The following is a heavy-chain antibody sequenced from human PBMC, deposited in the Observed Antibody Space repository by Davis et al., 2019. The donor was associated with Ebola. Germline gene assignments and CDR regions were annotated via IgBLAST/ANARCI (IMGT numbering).Heavy chain of an antibody. CDR1: GGSISSSIYY. CDR3: ATREAVAGTSHITY. D-gene: IGHD6-19*01. V-gene: IGHV4-39*01. J-gene: IGHJ4*02. Sequence: PSETLSLTCTVSGGSISSSIYYLGSICQPPGKGLEWIGSIYYSGSTYYNPSLKSRVTISVDTSKNQFSLKLSSVTAADTAVYYCATREAVAGTSHITYWGQGTLVTVSS. CDR2: IYYSGST.